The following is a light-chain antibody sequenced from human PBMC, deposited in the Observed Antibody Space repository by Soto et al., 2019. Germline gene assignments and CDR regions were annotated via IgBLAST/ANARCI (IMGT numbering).Light chain of an antibody. V-gene: IGLV2-14*01. Sequence: QSALTQPASVSGSPGQSVTISCTGASSDVGGNDYVSWHQQHPGKAPKLILYEVNNRPSGVSNHFSGSKSGNTASLIISGLQADDEADYYCSSYSTTSTLVFGSGTKLTVL. CDR2: EVN. CDR1: SSDVGGNDY. CDR3: SSYSTTSTLV. J-gene: IGLJ1*01.